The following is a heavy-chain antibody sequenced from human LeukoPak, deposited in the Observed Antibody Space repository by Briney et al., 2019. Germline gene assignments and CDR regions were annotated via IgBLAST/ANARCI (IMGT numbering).Heavy chain of an antibody. Sequence: PSETLSLTCNVSGYSISSGYYWGWIRQPPGKGLEWIGSIYHSGYTHYNPSLKGRVTMSVDTSKNDFSLKLSSVAAADTAIYYCVRDMNPTHYFDYWGQGTLVTVSS. CDR2: IYHSGYT. D-gene: IGHD3-16*01. V-gene: IGHV4-38-2*02. CDR1: GYSISSGYY. CDR3: VRDMNPTHYFDY. J-gene: IGHJ4*02.